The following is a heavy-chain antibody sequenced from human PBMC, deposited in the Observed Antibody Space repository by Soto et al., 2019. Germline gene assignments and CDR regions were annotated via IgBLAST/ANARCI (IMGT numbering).Heavy chain of an antibody. CDR2: IYWDDDK. Sequence: ESGPTLVNPTQTLTLTCTFSGFSLSTSGVGVGWIRQPPGKALEWLALIYWDDDKRYSPSLKSRLTITKDTSKNQVVLTMTNMNVLDTATYYFAHTVLINGDFENWGQGTLVTVSS. J-gene: IGHJ4*02. CDR1: GFSLSTSGVG. CDR3: AHTVLINGDFEN. D-gene: IGHD2-8*02. V-gene: IGHV2-5*02.